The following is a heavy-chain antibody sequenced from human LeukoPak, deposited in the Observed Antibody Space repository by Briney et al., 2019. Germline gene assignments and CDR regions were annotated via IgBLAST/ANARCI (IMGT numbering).Heavy chain of an antibody. CDR3: ASLYYYDSSGFD. J-gene: IGHJ4*02. D-gene: IGHD3-22*01. V-gene: IGHV4-59*01. CDR1: GGAITNYY. CDR2: IYYTGST. Sequence: SETLSLTCGVSGGAITNYYWNWIRQAPGKGLEWLGYIYYTGSTTYNPSVKSRITISLDTSKKQISLKLRSVTAADTAVYYCASLYYYDSSGFDWGQGTLVTVSS.